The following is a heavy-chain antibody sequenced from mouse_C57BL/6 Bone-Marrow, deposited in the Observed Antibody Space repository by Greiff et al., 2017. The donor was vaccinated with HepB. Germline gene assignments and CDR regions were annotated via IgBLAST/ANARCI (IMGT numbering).Heavy chain of an antibody. CDR1: GYTFTSYW. D-gene: IGHD2-5*01. CDR2: IHPNSGST. Sequence: QVQLQQPGAELVKPGASVKLSCKASGYTFTSYWMHWVKQRPGQGLEWIGMIHPNSGSTNYNEKFKSKATLTVYKSSSTAYMQLSSLTSEDSAVYYCASDYSNYLGADWGEGTRVTVSA. J-gene: IGHJ3*01. CDR3: ASDYSNYLGAD. V-gene: IGHV1-64*01.